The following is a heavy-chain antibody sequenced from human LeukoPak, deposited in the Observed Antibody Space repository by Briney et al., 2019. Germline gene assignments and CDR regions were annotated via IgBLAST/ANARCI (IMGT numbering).Heavy chain of an antibody. CDR2: ISSSSSSI. CDR3: ARASGDIVETATMGSY. CDR1: GFTFSSYS. V-gene: IGHV3-21*01. J-gene: IGHJ4*02. Sequence: GGSLRLSCAASGFTFSSYSMNCVRRAPGKGLEWVSSISSSSSSIYYADSVKGRFTISRDNAKNSLYLQMNSLRADDTAVYYCARASGDIVETATMGSYWGQGTLVTVSS. D-gene: IGHD5-18*01.